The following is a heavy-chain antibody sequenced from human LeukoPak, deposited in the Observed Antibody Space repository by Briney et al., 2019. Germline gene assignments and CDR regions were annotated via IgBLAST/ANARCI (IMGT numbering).Heavy chain of an antibody. D-gene: IGHD1-1*01. Sequence: SETLSLTCTVSGGSISSNYWSWIRQPPGKGLEWIGYIYNSGSTNYNPSLKSRVTISVDTSKNQFSLKLSSVTAADTAVYFCVRDRELAYWGQGTLVTVSS. V-gene: IGHV4-59*01. CDR3: VRDRELAY. CDR1: GGSISSNY. CDR2: IYNSGST. J-gene: IGHJ4*02.